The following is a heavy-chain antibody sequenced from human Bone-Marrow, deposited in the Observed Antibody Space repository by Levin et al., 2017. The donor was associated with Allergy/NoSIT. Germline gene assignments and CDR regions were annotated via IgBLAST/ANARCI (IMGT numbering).Heavy chain of an antibody. CDR2: IWYDGSNK. V-gene: IGHV3-33*01. D-gene: IGHD2-15*01. Sequence: GESLKISCAASGFTFSSYGMHWVRQAPGKGLEWVAVIWYDGSNKYYADSVKGRFTISRDNSKNTLYLQMNSLRAEDTAVYYCARDRYGSGGSCFDYWGQGTLVTVSS. J-gene: IGHJ4*02. CDR1: GFTFSSYG. CDR3: ARDRYGSGGSCFDY.